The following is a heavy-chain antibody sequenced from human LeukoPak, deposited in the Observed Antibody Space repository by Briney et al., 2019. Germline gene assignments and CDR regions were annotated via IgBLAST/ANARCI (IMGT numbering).Heavy chain of an antibody. Sequence: SETLSLTCAVYGGSFSGYYWSWIRQPPGKGLGWIGEINHSGSTNYNPSLKSRVTISVDTSKNQFSLKLSSVTAADTAVYYCARGFRIYDYWGQGTLVTVSS. CDR2: INHSGST. J-gene: IGHJ4*02. CDR1: GGSFSGYY. D-gene: IGHD2-15*01. CDR3: ARGFRIYDY. V-gene: IGHV4-34*01.